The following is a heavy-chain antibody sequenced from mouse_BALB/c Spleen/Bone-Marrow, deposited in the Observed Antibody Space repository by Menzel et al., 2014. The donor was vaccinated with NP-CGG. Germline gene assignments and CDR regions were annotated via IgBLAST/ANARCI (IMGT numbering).Heavy chain of an antibody. V-gene: IGHV1-54*01. CDR3: ARIYYGNYY. D-gene: IGHD2-1*01. CDR2: INPGSGGT. J-gene: IGHJ2*01. Sequence: LQESGAELVRPGTSVKVSCKASGYAFTNYLIEWVKQRPGQGLEWIGVINPGSGGTNYNEKFKGKATPTADKSSSTAYMQLSSLTSDDSAVYFCARIYYGNYYWGQGTTLTVSS. CDR1: GYAFTNYL.